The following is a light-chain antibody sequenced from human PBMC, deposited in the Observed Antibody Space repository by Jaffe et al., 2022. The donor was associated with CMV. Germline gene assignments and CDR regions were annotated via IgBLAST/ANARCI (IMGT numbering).Light chain of an antibody. CDR1: QSISSY. J-gene: IGKJ1*01. V-gene: IGKV1-39*01. CDR3: QQSYLTLWT. Sequence: DIQMTQSPSSLSASVGDRVTITCRASQSISSYLNWYQQTPGKAPKLLIYAASSLQSGVPSRFSGSGSGTDFTLTISSLQPEDFASYYCQQSYLTLWTFGQGTKVEIK. CDR2: AAS.